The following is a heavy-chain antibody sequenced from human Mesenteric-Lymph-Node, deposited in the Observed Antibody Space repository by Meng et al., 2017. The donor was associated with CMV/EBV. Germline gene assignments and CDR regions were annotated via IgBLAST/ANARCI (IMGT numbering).Heavy chain of an antibody. CDR1: GGTFSSYA. CDR2: IIPIFGTA. V-gene: IGHV1-69*05. Sequence: CKASGGTFSSYAISWVRQAPGQGLEWMGGIIPIFGTANYAQKFQGRVTITTDESTSTAYMELSSLRSEDTAVYYCARVSSPVWQWLANWGQGTLVTVSS. J-gene: IGHJ4*02. D-gene: IGHD6-19*01. CDR3: ARVSSPVWQWLAN.